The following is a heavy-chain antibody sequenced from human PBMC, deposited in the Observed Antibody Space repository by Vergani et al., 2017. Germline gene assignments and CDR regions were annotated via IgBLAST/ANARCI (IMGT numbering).Heavy chain of an antibody. CDR2: ISYDGSNK. CDR3: AKDGSIRFLEWLLAY. V-gene: IGHV3-30*18. D-gene: IGHD3-3*01. J-gene: IGHJ4*02. CDR1: GFTFSSYG. Sequence: QVQLVESGGGVVQPGRSLRLSCAASGFTFSSYGMHWVRQAPGKGLEWVAVISYDGSNKYYADSVKGRFTISRDNSKNTLYLQMNSLRAEDTAVEYCAKDGSIRFLEWLLAYWGQGTLVTVSS.